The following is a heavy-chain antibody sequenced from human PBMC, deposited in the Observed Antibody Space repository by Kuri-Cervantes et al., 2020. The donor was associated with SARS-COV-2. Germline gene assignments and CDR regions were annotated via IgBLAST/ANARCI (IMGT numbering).Heavy chain of an antibody. J-gene: IGHJ5*02. Sequence: SQTLSLTCAVYGGSFSGYYWSWIRQPPGKGLEWIGEINHSGTTNYIMSLKSRVTISVDTSKNQFSLKLYSVTAADTAVYYCARNSKRSGYTYGVTGRLDPWGRGTLVTVSS. D-gene: IGHD5-18*01. CDR3: ARNSKRSGYTYGVTGRLDP. CDR1: GGSFSGYY. CDR2: INHSGTT. V-gene: IGHV4-34*01.